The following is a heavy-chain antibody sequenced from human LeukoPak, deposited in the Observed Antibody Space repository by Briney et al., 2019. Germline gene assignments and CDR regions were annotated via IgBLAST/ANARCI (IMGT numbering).Heavy chain of an antibody. D-gene: IGHD3-9*01. Sequence: ASVKVSCKASGYTFTGYYMHWVRQAPGQGLEWMGWIGAYNGNTNYAQKLQGRVTMTTDTSTSTAYMELKSLRSGDTAVYYCARDPDILTGYFYWGQGTLVTVSS. CDR2: IGAYNGNT. V-gene: IGHV1-18*04. CDR3: ARDPDILTGYFY. J-gene: IGHJ4*02. CDR1: GYTFTGYY.